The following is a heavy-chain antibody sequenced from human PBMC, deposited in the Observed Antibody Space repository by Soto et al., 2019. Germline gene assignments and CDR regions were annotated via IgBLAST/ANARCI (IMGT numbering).Heavy chain of an antibody. D-gene: IGHD3-10*01. V-gene: IGHV3-74*01. J-gene: IGHJ4*02. CDR2: IKSDGPST. CDR1: GFTFSSYW. Sequence: EVQLVESGGGLFQPGGSLRLSCAASGFTFSSYWMQWVRQVPGKGLVWVSRIKSDGPSTAYADSVKGRFTISRDNSKNTLYRQMTGLRAEDTAIYYCASLPWPNPGHWGQGTLVTVSS. CDR3: ASLPWPNPGH.